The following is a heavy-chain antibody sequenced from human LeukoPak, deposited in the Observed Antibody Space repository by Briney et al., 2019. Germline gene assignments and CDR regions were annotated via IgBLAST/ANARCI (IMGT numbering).Heavy chain of an antibody. J-gene: IGHJ4*02. Sequence: SETLSLTCTVSGGSISSYSWSWIRQPPGKGLEWIGYINYIGCANYNPSLKSRVTISLDTSKNQFSLKLSSVTAADTAVYYCAAIVPTASNYFDYWGQGTLVTVSS. CDR2: INYIGCA. CDR3: AAIVPTASNYFDY. V-gene: IGHV4-59*01. CDR1: GGSISSYS. D-gene: IGHD2-2*01.